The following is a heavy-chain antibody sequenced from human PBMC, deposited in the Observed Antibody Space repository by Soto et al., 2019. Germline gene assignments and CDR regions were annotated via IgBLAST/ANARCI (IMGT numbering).Heavy chain of an antibody. J-gene: IGHJ5*02. Sequence: ASVKVSCKASGYTFTSYAMHWVRQAPGQRLEWMGWINAGNGNTKYSQKFQGRVTITRDTSASTAYVELSSLRSEDTAVYYCARGLHYDILTGPYDNWFDPWGQGTLVTVSS. CDR3: ARGLHYDILTGPYDNWFDP. CDR1: GYTFTSYA. V-gene: IGHV1-3*01. CDR2: INAGNGNT. D-gene: IGHD3-9*01.